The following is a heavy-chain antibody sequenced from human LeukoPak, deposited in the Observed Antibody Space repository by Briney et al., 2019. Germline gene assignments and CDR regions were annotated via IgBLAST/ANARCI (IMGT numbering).Heavy chain of an antibody. CDR3: MHGASDY. V-gene: IGHV3-15*01. Sequence: SGGSLRLSCAASGFTFNYAWMTWVRQAPGKGLEWVGHIKNKIDGGTTDYAAPVKGRFTISRDDSKNTLYLQMNSLKTEDTAVYYCMHGASDYWGQGTLVTVSS. J-gene: IGHJ4*02. CDR1: GFTFNYAW. CDR2: IKNKIDGGTT. D-gene: IGHD4-17*01.